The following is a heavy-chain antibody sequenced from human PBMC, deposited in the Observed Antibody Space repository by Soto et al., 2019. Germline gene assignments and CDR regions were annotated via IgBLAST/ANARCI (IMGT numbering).Heavy chain of an antibody. CDR3: ARDIPADIVVVPAAPGPEEKGEGGPRYSLPYYYGMDV. CDR2: IIPIFGTA. D-gene: IGHD2-2*01. Sequence: QVQLVQSGAEVKKPGSSVKVSCKASGGTFSSYAISWVRQAPGQGLEWMGGIIPIFGTANYAQKFQGRVTITADKYTSEAYMEMSSLRAEDTAVYYCARDIPADIVVVPAAPGPEEKGEGGPRYSLPYYYGMDVWGQGTTVTVSS. V-gene: IGHV1-69*06. J-gene: IGHJ6*02. CDR1: GGTFSSYA.